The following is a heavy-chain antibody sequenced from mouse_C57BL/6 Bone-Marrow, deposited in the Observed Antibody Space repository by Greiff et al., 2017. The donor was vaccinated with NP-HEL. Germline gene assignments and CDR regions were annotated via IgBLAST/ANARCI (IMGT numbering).Heavy chain of an antibody. CDR2: IWSGGST. Sequence: VQLQQSGPGLVQPSQSLSITCTVSGFSLTSYGVHWVRQSPGKGLEWLGVIWSGGSTDYNAAFISRLSISKDNSKSQVFFKMNSLQADDTPIYYCARKDYGSRSGFAYWGQGTLVTVSA. V-gene: IGHV2-2*01. D-gene: IGHD1-1*01. J-gene: IGHJ3*01. CDR1: GFSLTSYG. CDR3: ARKDYGSRSGFAY.